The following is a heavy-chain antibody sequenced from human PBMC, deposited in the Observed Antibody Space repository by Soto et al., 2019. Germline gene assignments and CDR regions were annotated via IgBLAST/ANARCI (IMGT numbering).Heavy chain of an antibody. CDR1: GFTFSSYE. D-gene: IGHD6-13*01. CDR3: ARGVSTRFDP. Sequence: PGGSLRLSCAVSGFTFSSYEMNWVRQAPGEGLEWVSSISSSSSYIYYADSVKGRFTISRDNAKNSLYLQMNSLRAEDTAVYYCARGVSTRFDPWGQGTLVTVSS. J-gene: IGHJ5*02. V-gene: IGHV3-21*01. CDR2: ISSSSSYI.